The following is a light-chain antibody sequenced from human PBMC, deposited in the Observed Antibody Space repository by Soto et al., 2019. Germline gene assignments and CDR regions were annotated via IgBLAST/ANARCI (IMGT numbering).Light chain of an antibody. CDR1: QSIRSL. V-gene: IGKV3-15*01. J-gene: IGKJ5*01. Sequence: EIVLTQSPATLSLSPVERATLSCRAAQSIRSLLAWYQHKPGQAPRLLIYGASTRATAIPARFTGSGSGTEFTLTISGLQSEDFAVYYCQQYNNWPITFGPGTRLEIK. CDR2: GAS. CDR3: QQYNNWPIT.